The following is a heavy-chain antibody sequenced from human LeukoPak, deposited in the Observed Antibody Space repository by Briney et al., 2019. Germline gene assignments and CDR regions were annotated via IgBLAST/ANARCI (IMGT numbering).Heavy chain of an antibody. D-gene: IGHD1-26*01. CDR1: GYTFTGYF. CDR2: INPNNGAT. V-gene: IGHV1-2*02. J-gene: IGHJ3*02. CDR3: ARGSNYAFDI. Sequence: GASVKVSCKASGYTFTGYFMHWVRQAPGQGLEWMGWINPNNGATNYVQKFQGRVTMTRDTSISTAYMELSSLRSDDTAVYYCARGSNYAFDIWGQGTMVTVAS.